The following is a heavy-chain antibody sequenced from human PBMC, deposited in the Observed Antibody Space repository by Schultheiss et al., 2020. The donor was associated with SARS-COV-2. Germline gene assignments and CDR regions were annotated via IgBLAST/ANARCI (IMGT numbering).Heavy chain of an antibody. V-gene: IGHV1-69*13. Sequence: SVKVSCKASGYTFTGYYMHWVRQAPGQGLEWMGWIIPIFGTANYAQKFQGRVTITADESTSTAYMELSSLRSEDTAVYYCAKRYCSSSVRPSACGMDVWGQGTTVTVSS. CDR2: IIPIFGTA. J-gene: IGHJ6*02. D-gene: IGHD2-2*01. CDR3: AKRYCSSSVRPSACGMDV. CDR1: GYTFTGYY.